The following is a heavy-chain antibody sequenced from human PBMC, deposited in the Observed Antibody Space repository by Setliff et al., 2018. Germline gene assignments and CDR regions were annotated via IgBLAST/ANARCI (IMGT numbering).Heavy chain of an antibody. CDR2: INASGTTT. D-gene: IGHD5-18*01. V-gene: IGHV1-46*01. Sequence: ASVKVSCKASGYTYGTYYTHWVRQAPVQGLEWMGVINASGTTTRYAQRFQGRVTITTAYMELSRLTSDDTAVYYLTRGEGRSYGSKYFDPWGQGTLVTVSS. CDR3: TRGEGRSYGSKYFDP. CDR1: GYTYGTYY. J-gene: IGHJ5*02.